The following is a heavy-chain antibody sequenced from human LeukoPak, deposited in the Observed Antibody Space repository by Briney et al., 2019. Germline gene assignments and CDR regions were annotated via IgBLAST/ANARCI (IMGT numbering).Heavy chain of an antibody. D-gene: IGHD6-6*01. V-gene: IGHV4-39*01. CDR2: IYYSGST. Sequence: SETLSLTCTVSGGSISSSSYYWGWIRQPPGKGLEWIGSIYYSGSTYYNPSLKSRVTISVDTSKNQFSLKLSSVTAADTAVYYCARLRDSSSGKDYWGQGTLVTVSS. J-gene: IGHJ4*02. CDR1: GGSISSSSYY. CDR3: ARLRDSSSGKDY.